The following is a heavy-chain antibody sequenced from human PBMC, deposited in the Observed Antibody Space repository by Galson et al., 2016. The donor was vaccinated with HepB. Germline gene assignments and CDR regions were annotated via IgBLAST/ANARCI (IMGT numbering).Heavy chain of an antibody. D-gene: IGHD6-13*01. Sequence: SVKVSCKASGYSFSTYAMQWVRQAPGQRLEWMGRISDTNGNTKYSQTFQDRFTITRDTSTMTVNMELSSLRSEDTAVNFGAREVIAGGSKGHHYGLDIWGQGTTVTVSS. CDR1: GYSFSTYA. CDR2: ISDTNGNT. J-gene: IGHJ6*02. CDR3: AREVIAGGSKGHHYGLDI. V-gene: IGHV1-3*01.